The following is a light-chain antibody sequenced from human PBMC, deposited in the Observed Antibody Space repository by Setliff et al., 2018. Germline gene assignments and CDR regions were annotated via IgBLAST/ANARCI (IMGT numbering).Light chain of an antibody. CDR2: RNN. CDR1: SSNIGSNT. J-gene: IGLJ1*01. V-gene: IGLV1-44*01. CDR3: AAWDDSLNGRYV. Sequence: QSVLTQPPSASGTPGQRVTISCSGGSSNIGSNTVNWYQQFPGTAPKLLIYRNNQRPSGVPDRFSGSKSATSASLAISGLQAEDEADYYSAAWDDSLNGRYVFGTGTKVTVL.